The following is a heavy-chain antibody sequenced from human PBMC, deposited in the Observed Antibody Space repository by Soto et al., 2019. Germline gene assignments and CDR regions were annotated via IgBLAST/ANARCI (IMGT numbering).Heavy chain of an antibody. V-gene: IGHV3-30*18. CDR3: AKDRDPYYYYYLMDV. Sequence: QVQLVESGGGVIQPERSLRLSCEASGFAFDTYGMHWIRQGAGQGLEWVATMSYDGSKIYYRDSVRGRFSISRDDSKRTLYLQMNSLRAEDTAVYYCAKDRDPYYYYYLMDVWGQGTTVTVSS. J-gene: IGHJ6*02. CDR2: MSYDGSKI. CDR1: GFAFDTYG.